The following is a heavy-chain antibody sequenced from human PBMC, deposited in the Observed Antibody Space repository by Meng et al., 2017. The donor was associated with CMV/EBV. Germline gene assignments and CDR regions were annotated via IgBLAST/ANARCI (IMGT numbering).Heavy chain of an antibody. CDR2: IKSKTDGGTT. CDR1: GFTFSTAW. V-gene: IGHV3-15*01. CDR3: TTDPPVLRFLEWLSTLRH. J-gene: IGHJ4*02. Sequence: GGSLRLSCAVSGFTFSTAWMSWVRQAPGKGLEWVGRIKSKTDGGTTDYAAPVKGRFTISRDDSKNTLYLQMNSLKTEDTAVYYCTTDPPVLRFLEWLSTLRHWGQGTLVTVSS. D-gene: IGHD3-3*01.